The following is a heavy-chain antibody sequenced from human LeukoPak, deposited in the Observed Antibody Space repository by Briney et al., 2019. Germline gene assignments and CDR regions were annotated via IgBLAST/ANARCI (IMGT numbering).Heavy chain of an antibody. Sequence: GGSLRLSCSASGFTFSTYSMNWVRQALGKGLEWVSSISSSSRYLYYADSVKGRFTISRDNAKNSLYLQMNSLRAEDTAVYYCARAPAHYYDSSDHYYVGESYFDYWGQGTLVTVSS. CDR3: ARAPAHYYDSSDHYYVGESYFDY. CDR1: GFTFSTYS. CDR2: ISSSSRYL. D-gene: IGHD3-22*01. V-gene: IGHV3-21*01. J-gene: IGHJ4*02.